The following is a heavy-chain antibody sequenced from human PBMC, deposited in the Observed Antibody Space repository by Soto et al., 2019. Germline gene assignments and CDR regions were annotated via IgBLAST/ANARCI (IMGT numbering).Heavy chain of an antibody. J-gene: IGHJ3*01. Sequence: QITLKESGPTLVKPTQTLTLTCTFSGFSLSTSGVGMGWIRQPPAKALEWLALIFWDDDKRYSPSLKSRLTVTKDSSKNQVVLTMTNVDPVDTATYYCAQAVDRAFDVWGQGTVVNVSS. CDR1: GFSLSTSGVG. CDR3: AQAVDRAFDV. D-gene: IGHD5-12*01. V-gene: IGHV2-5*02. CDR2: IFWDDDK.